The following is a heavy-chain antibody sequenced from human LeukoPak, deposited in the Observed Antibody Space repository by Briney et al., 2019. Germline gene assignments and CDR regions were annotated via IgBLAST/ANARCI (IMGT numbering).Heavy chain of an antibody. D-gene: IGHD3-10*01. CDR3: ARDYYGSGSYLDWFDP. J-gene: IGHJ5*02. CDR1: SDSISSYY. Sequence: SETLSLTCSVSSDSISSYYWSWIRQPPGKGLEWIGEINHSGSTNYNPSLKSRVTISVDTSKNQFSLKLSSVTAADTAVYYCARDYYGSGSYLDWFDPWGQGTLVTVSS. V-gene: IGHV4-34*01. CDR2: INHSGST.